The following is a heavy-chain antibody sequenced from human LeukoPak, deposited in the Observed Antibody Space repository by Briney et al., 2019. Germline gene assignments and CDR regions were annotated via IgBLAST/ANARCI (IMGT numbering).Heavy chain of an antibody. V-gene: IGHV4-59*01. Sequence: SETLSLTCTVSGGSISNYYWTWIRQPPGKGLEWIGSIYCDGSTNYNPSLKSRVTISLDTPKNQFSLKLSSVTAADTAVYYCARDGGYGSGSALWGQGTLITVSS. CDR3: ARDGGYGSGSAL. CDR1: GGSISNYY. CDR2: IYCDGST. J-gene: IGHJ4*02. D-gene: IGHD3-10*01.